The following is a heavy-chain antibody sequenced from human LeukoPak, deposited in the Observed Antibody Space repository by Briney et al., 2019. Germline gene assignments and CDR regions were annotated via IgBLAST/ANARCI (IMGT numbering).Heavy chain of an antibody. CDR2: ISSYNGNT. Sequence: ASVKVSCKASGNTFTSHGITWVRQAPGQGLEWMGWISSYNGNTNYAQKLQGRVTMTTDTSTSTAYMELRSLSSDDTAVYYCARSIAVPGTDYWGQGTLVTVSP. V-gene: IGHV1-18*01. D-gene: IGHD6-19*01. J-gene: IGHJ4*02. CDR3: ARSIAVPGTDY. CDR1: GNTFTSHG.